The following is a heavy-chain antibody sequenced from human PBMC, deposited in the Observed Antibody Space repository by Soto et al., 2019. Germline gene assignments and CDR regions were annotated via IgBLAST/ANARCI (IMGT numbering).Heavy chain of an antibody. V-gene: IGHV3-23*01. D-gene: IGHD3-22*01. CDR1: GFTFSSYA. Sequence: PGGSLRLSCAASGFTFSSYAMSWVRQAPGKGLEWVSAISGSGGSTYDADSVKGRFTISRDNSKNTLYLQMNSLRAEDTAVYYCAKDSVVTMIVVVIMYFDYWGQGTLVTVSS. J-gene: IGHJ4*02. CDR2: ISGSGGST. CDR3: AKDSVVTMIVVVIMYFDY.